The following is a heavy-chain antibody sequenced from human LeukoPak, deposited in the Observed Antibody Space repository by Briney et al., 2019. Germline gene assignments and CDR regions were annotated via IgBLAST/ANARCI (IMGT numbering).Heavy chain of an antibody. CDR2: IYHSGST. J-gene: IGHJ5*02. CDR1: GYSISSGYY. Sequence: SETLSLTRAVSGYSISSGYYWGWIRQPPGKGLEWIGSIYHSGSTYYNPSLKSRVTISVDTSKNQFSLKLSSVTAADTAVYYCASLPVGDWFDPWGQGTLVTVSS. D-gene: IGHD2-8*02. CDR3: ASLPVGDWFDP. V-gene: IGHV4-38-2*01.